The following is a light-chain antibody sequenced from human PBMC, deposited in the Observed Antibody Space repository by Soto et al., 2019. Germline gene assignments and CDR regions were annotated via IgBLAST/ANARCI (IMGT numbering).Light chain of an antibody. V-gene: IGLV2-14*01. CDR3: TSYKSSSTVEV. J-gene: IGLJ1*01. CDR2: EVS. Sequence: QSALTQPASVSGSPGQSITISCTGTSSDVGGYNYVSWYQQHPGNAPKLMIYEVSNRPLGVSNRFSGSTSGNTASLTISGLQAEDEADYYCTSYKSSSTVEVFGAGTKLTVL. CDR1: SSDVGGYNY.